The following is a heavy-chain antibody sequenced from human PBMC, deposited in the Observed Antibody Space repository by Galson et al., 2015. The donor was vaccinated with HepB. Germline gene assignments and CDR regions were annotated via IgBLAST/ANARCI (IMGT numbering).Heavy chain of an antibody. V-gene: IGHV3-33*06. J-gene: IGHJ4*02. CDR2: IWSDGSKS. CDR3: AKELSYGARRIYFDS. D-gene: IGHD4-17*01. Sequence: SLRLSCAASGFTFSSYGMHWVRQAPGKGLEWVAVIWSDGSKSSYVDSVKGRFTISRDNSKNTLYLQMNSLRAEDTAVYYCAKELSYGARRIYFDSWGQGALVTVSS. CDR1: GFTFSSYG.